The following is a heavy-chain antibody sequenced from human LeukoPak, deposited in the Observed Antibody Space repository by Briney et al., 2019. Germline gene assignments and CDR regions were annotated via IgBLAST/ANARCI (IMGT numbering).Heavy chain of an antibody. CDR2: IRYDGSNK. Sequence: PGGSLRLSCAASGFTFSSYWMHWVRQAPGKGLEWVAFIRYDGSNKYYADSVKGRFTISRDNSKNTLYLQMNSLRAEDTAVYYCAKDLCSSTSCYNHYWGQGTLVTVSS. CDR1: GFTFSSYW. J-gene: IGHJ4*02. D-gene: IGHD2-2*02. CDR3: AKDLCSSTSCYNHY. V-gene: IGHV3-30*02.